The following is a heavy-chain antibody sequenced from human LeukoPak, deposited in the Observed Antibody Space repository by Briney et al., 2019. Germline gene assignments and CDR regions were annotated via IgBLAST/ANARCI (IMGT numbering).Heavy chain of an antibody. Sequence: KPSETLSLTCTVSGGSISSYDWSWIRQPPGKALESIGYIHYSGSTSYNPSLKRRCTMSLDTYKNQFSLKLTTRTAAHTAVYYCPRGPAIRWGQGTLVTVSS. J-gene: IGHJ4*02. CDR2: IHYSGST. CDR1: GGSISSYD. D-gene: IGHD2-21*01. CDR3: PRGPAIR. V-gene: IGHV4-59*01.